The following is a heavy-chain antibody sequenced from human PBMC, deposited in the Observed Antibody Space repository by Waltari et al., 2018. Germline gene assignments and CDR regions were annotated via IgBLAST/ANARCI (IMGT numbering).Heavy chain of an antibody. V-gene: IGHV3-30*18. CDR1: GFSFRTYG. Sequence: QVQLVESGGGVVQPGRSLRLSCAASGFSFRTYGLPWVRQAPGKGLEWVAVISYDGSEKYYGDSLRGRITISRDNSKNTMYLQMNSLRPEDTAVYHCAKDSGQWMGNYFDYWGQGTLVTVSS. CDR3: AKDSGQWMGNYFDY. D-gene: IGHD6-19*01. J-gene: IGHJ4*02. CDR2: ISYDGSEK.